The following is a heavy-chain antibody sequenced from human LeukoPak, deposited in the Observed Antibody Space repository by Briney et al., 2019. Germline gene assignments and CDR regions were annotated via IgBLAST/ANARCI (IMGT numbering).Heavy chain of an antibody. CDR1: GGSISSGSYY. CDR3: ARGGQHPYYYGSGSSYFDY. V-gene: IGHV4-61*02. D-gene: IGHD3-10*01. J-gene: IGHJ4*02. Sequence: SETLSLTCTVSGGSISSGSYYWSWIRQPAGKGLEWIGRIYTSGSTNYNPSLKSRVTISVDTSKNQFSLKLSSVTAADTAVYYCARGGQHPYYYGSGSSYFDYWGQGTLVTVSS. CDR2: IYTSGST.